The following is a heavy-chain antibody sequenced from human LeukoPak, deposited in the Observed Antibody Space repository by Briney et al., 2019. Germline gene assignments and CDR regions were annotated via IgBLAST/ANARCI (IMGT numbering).Heavy chain of an antibody. V-gene: IGHV3-66*02. CDR2: IYSGGST. CDR1: GFTFSSNY. CDR3: ARGLTLGFDY. D-gene: IGHD4-23*01. J-gene: IGHJ4*02. Sequence: PGGSLRLSCAASGFTFSSNYMSWVRQAPGKGLEWVSVIYSGGSTYYADSVKGRFTISRDNSKNAPYLQMNSMRAEDTAVYYCARGLTLGFDYWGQGTLVTVSS.